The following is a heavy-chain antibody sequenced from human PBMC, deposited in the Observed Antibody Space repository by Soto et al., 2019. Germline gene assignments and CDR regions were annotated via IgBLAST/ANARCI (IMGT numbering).Heavy chain of an antibody. J-gene: IGHJ5*02. CDR1: GGSFSGYY. Sequence: SETLSLTCAVYGGSFSGYYWSWIRQPPGKGLEWIGEINHSGSTNYNPSLKSRVTISVDTSKNQFSLKLSSVTAADTAVYYCARGHVYYGSGSYYNLVDRQFLGHWFDPWGQGTLVTAPQ. D-gene: IGHD3-10*01. CDR3: ARGHVYYGSGSYYNLVDRQFLGHWFDP. V-gene: IGHV4-34*01. CDR2: INHSGST.